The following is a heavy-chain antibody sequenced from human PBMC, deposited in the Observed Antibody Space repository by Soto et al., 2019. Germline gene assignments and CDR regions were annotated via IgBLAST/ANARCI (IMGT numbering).Heavy chain of an antibody. Sequence: EVQLLESGGGLVQPGGSLRLSCAASGFTFSNYAMSWVRQAPGKGLEWVSSISGSGSTKYYPDPVKGRFTISRDNSKNKLDLQMNSLRTEDTAVYYCAKKGLINGHGDDFYYDLDVWGQGTTVTVSS. CDR1: GFTFSNYA. CDR3: AKKGLINGHGDDFYYDLDV. V-gene: IGHV3-23*01. CDR2: ISGSGSTK. J-gene: IGHJ6*02. D-gene: IGHD2-21*02.